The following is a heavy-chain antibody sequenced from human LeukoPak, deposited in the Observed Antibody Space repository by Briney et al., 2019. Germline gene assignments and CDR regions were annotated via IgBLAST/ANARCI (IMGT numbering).Heavy chain of an antibody. J-gene: IGHJ4*02. CDR3: ARHGRMVIMSKFSTGIDQ. CDR1: DGSISNYF. D-gene: IGHD2-8*01. CDR2: IYYTGMT. V-gene: IGHV4-59*08. Sequence: SSETLSLTCTVPDGSISNYFWSWIRQPPGEGLEWIGYIYYTGMTNSNPSLKSRVTISMDTSKNQFSLNLRSVTAADTAIYYCARHGRMVIMSKFSTGIDQWGQGTLVTVSS.